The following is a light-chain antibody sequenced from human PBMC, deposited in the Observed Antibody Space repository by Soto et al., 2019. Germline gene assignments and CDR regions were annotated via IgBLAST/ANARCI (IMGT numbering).Light chain of an antibody. J-gene: IGKJ1*01. CDR3: QQYNSYPWT. CDR1: QSISSW. V-gene: IGKV1-5*03. CDR2: KAS. Sequence: DIQMTQSPSTLSASVGERVTITCRASQSISSWLAWYQQKPGKAPKLLIYKASSLESGVPSRFSGSGSGTEFTLTISSLPPDDFATYYCQQYNSYPWTVGQGTKVEIK.